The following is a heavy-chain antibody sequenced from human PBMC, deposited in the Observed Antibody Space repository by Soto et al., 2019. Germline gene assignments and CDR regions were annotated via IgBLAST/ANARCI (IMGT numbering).Heavy chain of an antibody. CDR3: ARWSRRGVTPGY. D-gene: IGHD2-21*02. CDR1: GFTFYSHA. CDR2: ISSSGSTI. J-gene: IGHJ4*02. V-gene: IGHV3-48*03. Sequence: GGSLRLSCAASGFTFYSHAMNWVRQAPGKGLEWVSYISSSGSTIYYADSVKGRFTISRDNAKNSLYLQMNSLRAEDTAVYYCARWSRRGVTPGYWGQGTLVTVSS.